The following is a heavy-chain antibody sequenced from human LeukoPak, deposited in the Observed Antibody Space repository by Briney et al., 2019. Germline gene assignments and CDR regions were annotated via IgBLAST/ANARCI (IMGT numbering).Heavy chain of an antibody. J-gene: IGHJ4*02. V-gene: IGHV4-39*01. D-gene: IGHD6-13*01. CDR1: GGSISSYY. Sequence: DPSETLSLTCTVSGGSISSYYWGWIRQPPGKELEWIGSIYYGGSTYYNPSLKSRVTISVDTSKNQFSLKLSSVTAADTAVYYCARQVAAATLYYFDYWGQGTLVTVSS. CDR2: IYYGGST. CDR3: ARQVAAATLYYFDY.